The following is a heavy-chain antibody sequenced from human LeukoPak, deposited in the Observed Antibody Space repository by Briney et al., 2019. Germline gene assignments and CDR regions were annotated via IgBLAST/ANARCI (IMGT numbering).Heavy chain of an antibody. D-gene: IGHD5-18*01. V-gene: IGHV4-4*02. CDR2: IYHSGST. CDR3: ARVDTAMVPED. Sequence: SGTLSLTCAVSGGSISSSNWWSWVRQPPGKGLEWIGEIYHSGSTNYNPSLKSRVTISVDTSKNQFSLKLSSVTAADTAVYYCARVDTAMVPEDWGQGTLVTVSS. J-gene: IGHJ4*02. CDR1: GGSISSSNW.